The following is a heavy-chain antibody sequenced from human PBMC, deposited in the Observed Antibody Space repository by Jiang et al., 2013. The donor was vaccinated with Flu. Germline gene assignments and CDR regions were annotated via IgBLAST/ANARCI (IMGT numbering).Heavy chain of an antibody. Sequence: KPSETLSLTCTVSGGSISRSRFYWGWIRQPPGKGLEWVGSLYYSGSTHYTPSLKSRVTISADASKNQFSLTLTSVTAADTAVYYCARLSDDKSGYYYVEAFDIWGQGTMVIVSS. J-gene: IGHJ3*02. CDR1: GGSISRSRFY. CDR2: LYYSGST. D-gene: IGHD3-22*01. V-gene: IGHV4-39*01. CDR3: ARLSDDKSGYYYVEAFDI.